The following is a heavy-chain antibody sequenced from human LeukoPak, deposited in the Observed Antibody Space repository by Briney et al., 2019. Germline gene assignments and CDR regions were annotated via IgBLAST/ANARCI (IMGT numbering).Heavy chain of an antibody. D-gene: IGHD6-13*01. J-gene: IGHJ4*02. Sequence: ASVKVSCKASGYTFTSYGISWVRQAPGQGLEWMGWISAYNGNTNYAQKLQGRVTMTTDTSTSTAYMELRSLGSDDTAVYYCAREPTLADYFDYWGQGTLVTVSS. V-gene: IGHV1-18*01. CDR1: GYTFTSYG. CDR3: AREPTLADYFDY. CDR2: ISAYNGNT.